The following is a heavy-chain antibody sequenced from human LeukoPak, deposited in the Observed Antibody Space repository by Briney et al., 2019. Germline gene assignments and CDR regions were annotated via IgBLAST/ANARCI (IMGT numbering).Heavy chain of an antibody. V-gene: IGHV3-23*01. CDR3: AKIGRRYDFWTGYYEEEVDYMDV. Sequence: GGSLRLSCAASGFTFSSYAMSWVRQAPGKGLEWVSGISGSGGSTYHADSVKGRFTISRDNSKNTLYPQMNSLRAEDTAVYYCAKIGRRYDFWTGYYEEEVDYMDVWGKGTTVTVSS. CDR1: GFTFSSYA. CDR2: ISGSGGST. D-gene: IGHD3-3*01. J-gene: IGHJ6*03.